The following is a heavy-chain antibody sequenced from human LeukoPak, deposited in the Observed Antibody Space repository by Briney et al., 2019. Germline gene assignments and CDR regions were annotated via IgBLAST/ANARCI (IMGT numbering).Heavy chain of an antibody. D-gene: IGHD2-15*01. Sequence: SETLSLTCTVSGGSISSSSYYWGWIRQPPGKGLEWIGYIYYSGSTNYNPSLKSRVTISVDMSKKQFSLKLSSVTAADTAVYYCTRGPSGGANNWFDPWGQGILVTVSS. CDR2: IYYSGST. J-gene: IGHJ5*02. V-gene: IGHV4-61*05. CDR3: TRGPSGGANNWFDP. CDR1: GGSISSSSYY.